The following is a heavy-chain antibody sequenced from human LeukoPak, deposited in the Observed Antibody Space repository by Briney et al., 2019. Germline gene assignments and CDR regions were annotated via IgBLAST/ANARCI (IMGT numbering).Heavy chain of an antibody. D-gene: IGHD3-3*01. CDR2: ISGSGGST. CDR1: GFTFSSYA. CDR3: AKGSGAYGHPTSPLFDF. J-gene: IGHJ4*02. V-gene: IGHV3-23*01. Sequence: GGSLRLSCAASGFTFSSYAMSWVRQAPGKGLEWVSAISGSGGSTYYADSVKGRFTISRDNSKNTLFLEMSSLRTEDTAVYYCAKGSGAYGHPTSPLFDFWGQGTLVIVSS.